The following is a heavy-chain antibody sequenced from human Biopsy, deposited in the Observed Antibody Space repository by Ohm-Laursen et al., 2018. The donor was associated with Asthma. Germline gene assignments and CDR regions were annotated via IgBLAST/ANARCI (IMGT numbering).Heavy chain of an antibody. J-gene: IGHJ3*02. CDR2: ISASGHAT. V-gene: IGHV3-23*01. CDR3: ARAYGGSFFSGSFDI. D-gene: IGHD4-23*01. Sequence: SLRLSCSAFGFTFSSYAMGWVRQAPGTGLEWVSGISASGHATYDADSVRGRFTISKDKSKNTLFLQMNSLRVEDTAVYYCARAYGGSFFSGSFDIWGQGTMVTVSS. CDR1: GFTFSSYA.